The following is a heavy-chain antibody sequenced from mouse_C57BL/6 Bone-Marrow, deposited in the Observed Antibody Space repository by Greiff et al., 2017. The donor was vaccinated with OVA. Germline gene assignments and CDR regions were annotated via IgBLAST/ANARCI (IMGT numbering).Heavy chain of an antibody. J-gene: IGHJ4*01. CDR2: ISNGGGST. V-gene: IGHV5-12*01. Sequence: EVHLVESGGGLVQPGGSLKLSCAASGFTFSDFYMYWIRQTPEKRLEWVAYISNGGGSTYYPDTVKGRFTISRDNAKNTLYLQMSRLKSEDTAMYYCARLEAMDYWGQGTPGTVSS. CDR3: ARLEAMDY. CDR1: GFTFSDFY.